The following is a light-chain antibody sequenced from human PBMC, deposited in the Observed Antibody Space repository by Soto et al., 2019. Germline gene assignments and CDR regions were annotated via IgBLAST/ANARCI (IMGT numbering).Light chain of an antibody. CDR2: DVN. CDR3: TSYKRGGLYV. CDR1: SSDVGVSIS. Sequence: QLVLTQPASVSGSPGQSITVSCTGISSDVGVSISVSWYQQHPGKAPRLIIFDVNNRPSGVSPRFSGSKSGNTASLTISGLQAEDEAHYFCTSYKRGGLYVFGSGPRSPS. J-gene: IGLJ1*01. V-gene: IGLV2-14*03.